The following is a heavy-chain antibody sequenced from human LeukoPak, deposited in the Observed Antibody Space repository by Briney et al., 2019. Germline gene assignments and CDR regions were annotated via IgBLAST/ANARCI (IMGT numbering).Heavy chain of an antibody. CDR2: IYYSGST. CDR1: GGSFSGYY. V-gene: IGHV4-59*01. CDR3: ARAELDYYGSGSPPFDY. J-gene: IGHJ4*02. D-gene: IGHD3-10*01. Sequence: PSETLSLTCAVYGGSFSGYYWSWIRQPPGKGLEWIGYIYYSGSTNYNPSLKSRVTISVDTSKNQFSLKLSSVTAADTAVYYCARAELDYYGSGSPPFDYWGQGTLVTVSS.